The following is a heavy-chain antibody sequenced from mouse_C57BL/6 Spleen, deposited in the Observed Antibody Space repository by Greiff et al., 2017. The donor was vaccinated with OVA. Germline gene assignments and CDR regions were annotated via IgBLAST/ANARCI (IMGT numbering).Heavy chain of an antibody. J-gene: IGHJ3*01. V-gene: IGHV1-26*01. CDR3: ARYYDYAWFAY. CDR1: GYTFTDYY. D-gene: IGHD2-4*01. Sequence: VQLKQSGPELVKPGASVKISCKASGYTFTDYYMNWVKQSHGKSLEWIGDINPNNGGTSYNQKFKGKATLTVDKSSSTAYMELRSLTSEDSAVYYCARYYDYAWFAYWGQGTLVTVSA. CDR2: INPNNGGT.